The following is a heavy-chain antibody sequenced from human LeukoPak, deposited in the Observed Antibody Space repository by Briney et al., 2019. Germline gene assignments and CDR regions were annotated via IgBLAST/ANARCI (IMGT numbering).Heavy chain of an antibody. CDR1: GYTFPHYY. V-gene: IGHV1-46*01. CDR3: ARVSEETGSDY. Sequence: ASLKVSCKASGYTFPHYYIHWVRQAPGQGLEWMGMISPSGGSSSYAQKFQGRVTMTRDKSTSTVYMELSRLRSEDTALYYCARVSEETGSDYWRQGTLLTVCS. J-gene: IGHJ4*02. D-gene: IGHD3-10*01. CDR2: ISPSGGSS.